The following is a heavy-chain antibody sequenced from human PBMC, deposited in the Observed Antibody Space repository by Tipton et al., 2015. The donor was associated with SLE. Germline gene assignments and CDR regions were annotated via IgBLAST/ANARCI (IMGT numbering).Heavy chain of an antibody. CDR1: GFTFSSYS. J-gene: IGHJ4*02. CDR2: ISSSSSYI. Sequence: SLRLSCAASGFTFSSYSMNWVRQAPGKGLEWVSSISSSSSYIYYADSVKGRFTISRDNSKNTLYLQMNSLRAEDTAVYYCARDGETGTYFDYWGQGTLVTVSS. D-gene: IGHD3-10*01. V-gene: IGHV3-21*01. CDR3: ARDGETGTYFDY.